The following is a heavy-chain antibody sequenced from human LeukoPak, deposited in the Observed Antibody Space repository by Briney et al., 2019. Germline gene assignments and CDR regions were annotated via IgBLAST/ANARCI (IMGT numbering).Heavy chain of an antibody. D-gene: IGHD5-12*01. CDR2: ISYDGSNK. J-gene: IGHJ4*02. Sequence: PGRSLRLSCAASGFTFSSYGMHWVRQAPGKGLEWVAVISYDGSNKYYADSVKGRFTISRDNAKNSLYLQMNSLRVEDTAVYFCAGGYRQDYWGQGTLVTVSS. CDR3: AGGYRQDY. CDR1: GFTFSSYG. V-gene: IGHV3-30*03.